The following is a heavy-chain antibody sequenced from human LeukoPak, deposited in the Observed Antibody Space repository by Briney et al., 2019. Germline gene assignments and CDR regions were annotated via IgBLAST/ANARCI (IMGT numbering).Heavy chain of an antibody. V-gene: IGHV4-59*01. CDR1: GGSISSYY. CDR3: ARVVETYCGGDCYPQPAYYFDY. D-gene: IGHD2-21*02. CDR2: IYYRGST. Sequence: SETLSLTCTVSGGSISSYYWSWIRQPPGKGLEWVWYIYYRGSTNYTPSLKSRVTISVDTSKNQLYLKLSSVTAADTAVYYCARVVETYCGGDCYPQPAYYFDYWGQGTPVTVSS. J-gene: IGHJ4*02.